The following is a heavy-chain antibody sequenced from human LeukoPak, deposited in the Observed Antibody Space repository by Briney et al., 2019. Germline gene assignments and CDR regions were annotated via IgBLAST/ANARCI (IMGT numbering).Heavy chain of an antibody. CDR2: VSVSGDST. CDR3: AKGNTANRNPNFDY. Sequence: GWSLRLSCAAAGFTFSNYGMSWVRQVPGKGLEWVSTVSVSGDSTYYADSVKGRFNISRDNSKNTLYLQMNSLRAGDTAVYYCAKGNTANRNPNFDYWGQGTLVTVSS. J-gene: IGHJ4*02. CDR1: GFTFSNYG. D-gene: IGHD5-18*01. V-gene: IGHV3-23*01.